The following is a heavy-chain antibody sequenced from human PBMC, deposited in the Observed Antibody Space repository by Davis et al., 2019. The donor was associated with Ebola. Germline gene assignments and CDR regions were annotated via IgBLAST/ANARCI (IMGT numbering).Heavy chain of an antibody. J-gene: IGHJ6*02. CDR2: IYYSGST. V-gene: IGHV4-59*12. D-gene: IGHD5-12*01. CDR1: GGSFSGYY. Sequence: SETLSLTCAVYGGSFSGYYWSWIRQPPGKGLEWIGYIYYSGSTNYNPSLKSRVTISVDKSKNQFSLKLSSVTAADTAVYYCARVVATTRYYYYYYGMDVWGQGTTVTVSS. CDR3: ARVVATTRYYYYYYGMDV.